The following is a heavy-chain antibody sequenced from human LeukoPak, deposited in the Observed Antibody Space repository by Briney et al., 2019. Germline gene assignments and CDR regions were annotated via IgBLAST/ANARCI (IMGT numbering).Heavy chain of an antibody. V-gene: IGHV5-51*01. CDR2: IYLGDSET. J-gene: IGHJ4*02. CDR3: ARHPSYTRGWPLDY. Sequence: GESLKISCEGSGYSFTSYWIGWVRQMPGKGLEWMGIIYLGDSETRYSPSFQGQVIISADKSITTAYLQWSSLKASDTAIYYCARHPSYTRGWPLDYWGQGTLVTVSS. D-gene: IGHD6-19*01. CDR1: GYSFTSYW.